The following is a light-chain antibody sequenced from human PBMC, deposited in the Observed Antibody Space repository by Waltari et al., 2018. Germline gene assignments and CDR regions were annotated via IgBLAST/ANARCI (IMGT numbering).Light chain of an antibody. CDR3: QQLNTYPFT. CDR1: QGISTY. V-gene: IGKV1-9*01. Sequence: IQLTQSPSSLSASVGDRVTITCRASQGISTYLAWYQQKPGKAPNLLIYSASTLRGGVPSRFSGSGSGTDFTLTISSLQPEDFATYYCQQLNTYPFTCGPGTNVDIK. CDR2: SAS. J-gene: IGKJ3*01.